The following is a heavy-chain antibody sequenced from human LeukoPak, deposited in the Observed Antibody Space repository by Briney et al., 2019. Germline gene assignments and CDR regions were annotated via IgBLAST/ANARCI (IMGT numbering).Heavy chain of an antibody. CDR3: ARDLGSPGVFDI. CDR1: GGSISSYY. J-gene: IGHJ3*02. V-gene: IGHV4-4*07. D-gene: IGHD3-16*01. Sequence: PSETLSLTCTVSGGSISSYYWSWIRQPAGKGLEWIGRIYTSGSTNYNPSLKSRVTMSVDTSKNQFSLKLSSVTAADTPVSYFARDLGSPGVFDIWGQGTMVTVSS. CDR2: IYTSGST.